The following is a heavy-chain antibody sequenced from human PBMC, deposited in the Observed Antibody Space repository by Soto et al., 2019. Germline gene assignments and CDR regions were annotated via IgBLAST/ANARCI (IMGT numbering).Heavy chain of an antibody. Sequence: QVQLVESGGGVVQPGRSLRLSCAASGFTFSSCGMHWVRQAPGKGLEWVAVIWYDGSNKYYADSVKGRFTISRDNSKNKLDMQMNSLRAEDTAVYYCAREFGATRYYFDYWGQGTLVTVSS. J-gene: IGHJ4*02. D-gene: IGHD3-10*01. CDR2: IWYDGSNK. CDR1: GFTFSSCG. CDR3: AREFGATRYYFDY. V-gene: IGHV3-33*01.